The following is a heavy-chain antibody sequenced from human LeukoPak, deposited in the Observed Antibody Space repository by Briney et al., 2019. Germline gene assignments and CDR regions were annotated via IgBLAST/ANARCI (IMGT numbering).Heavy chain of an antibody. J-gene: IGHJ5*02. CDR1: GGSFSGYY. V-gene: IGHV4-34*01. CDR2: INHDGST. CDR3: ARGEGSCTNGVCSPINWFDP. Sequence: SETLSLTCAVYGGSFSGYYWSWIRQPPGKGLEWIGKINHDGSTNYNPSLKSRVTISVDTSKNQFSLKLSSVTAADTAVYYCARGEGSCTNGVCSPINWFDPWGQGTLVTVSS. D-gene: IGHD2-8*01.